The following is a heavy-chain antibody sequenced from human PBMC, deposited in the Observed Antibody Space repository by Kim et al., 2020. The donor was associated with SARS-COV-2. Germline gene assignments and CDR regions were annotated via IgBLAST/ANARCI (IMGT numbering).Heavy chain of an antibody. CDR3: ARAMGSYDSKDGLGY. CDR2: ISAYNGNT. J-gene: IGHJ4*02. D-gene: IGHD3-22*01. Sequence: ASVKVSCKASGYTFTSYGISWVRQAPRQGLEWMGWISAYNGNTNYAQKLQGRVTMTTDTSTSTAYMELRSLRSDDTAVYYCARAMGSYDSKDGLGYWGQGTLVTVSS. V-gene: IGHV1-18*01. CDR1: GYTFTSYG.